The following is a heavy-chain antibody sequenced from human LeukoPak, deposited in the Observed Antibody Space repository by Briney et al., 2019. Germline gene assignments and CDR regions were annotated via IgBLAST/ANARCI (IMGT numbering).Heavy chain of an antibody. V-gene: IGHV3-48*03. D-gene: IGHD3-22*01. CDR1: GFTFSSYE. J-gene: IGHJ4*02. Sequence: GGSLRLYCAASGFTFSSYEMNWVRQAPGQGLEWVSYISSSGSTIYYADSVKGRFTISRDNAKNSLYLQVNSLRVEDTAVYYCARAAPTRTLIGSGADYWGQGTLVTVSS. CDR2: ISSSGSTI. CDR3: ARAAPTRTLIGSGADY.